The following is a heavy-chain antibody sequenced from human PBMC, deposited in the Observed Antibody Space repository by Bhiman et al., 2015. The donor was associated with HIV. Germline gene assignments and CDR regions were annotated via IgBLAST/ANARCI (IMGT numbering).Heavy chain of an antibody. CDR2: IKQDGSEK. V-gene: IGHV3-7*05. Sequence: EVQLVESGGGLVQPGGSLRLSCAASGFTFSTYWMSWVRQAPGKGLEWVANIKQDGSEKYYVDSVKGRFTISRDNAKNSLFLQMNSLRAEDTAVYYCAREAVAGSVYFNYWGQGTLVTVSS. CDR1: GFTFSTYW. CDR3: AREAVAGSVYFNY. J-gene: IGHJ4*02. D-gene: IGHD6-19*01.